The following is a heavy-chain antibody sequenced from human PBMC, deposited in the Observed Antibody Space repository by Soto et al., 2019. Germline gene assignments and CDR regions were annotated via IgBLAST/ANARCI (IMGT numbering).Heavy chain of an antibody. Sequence: QVQLVESGGGVVQPGRSLRLSCAASGFTFNSYDMHWVRQAPGKGLEWVAVISYDGSDKYYADSVKGRFTISRDNSKNTLYLQMNSLRAEDTAVYYCSKDLDGLQGLVDSSFCFDYWGQLTIVTVSS. CDR1: GFTFNSYD. D-gene: IGHD3-16*02. CDR3: SKDLDGLQGLVDSSFCFDY. V-gene: IGHV3-30*18. CDR2: ISYDGSDK. J-gene: IGHJ4*02.